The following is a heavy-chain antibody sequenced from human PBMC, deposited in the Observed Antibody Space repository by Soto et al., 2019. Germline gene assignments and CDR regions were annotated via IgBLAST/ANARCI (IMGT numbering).Heavy chain of an antibody. Sequence: SETLSLTCAVSGGSISSGGYSWSWIRQPPGKGLEWIGYIYHSGSTYYNPSLKSRVTISVDRSKNQFSLKLSSVTAADTAVYYCARLLMVYKFMRAREAGGFDYWGQGTLVTVSS. V-gene: IGHV4-30-2*01. CDR1: GGSISSGGYS. CDR2: IYHSGST. CDR3: ARLLMVYKFMRAREAGGFDY. D-gene: IGHD2-8*01. J-gene: IGHJ4*02.